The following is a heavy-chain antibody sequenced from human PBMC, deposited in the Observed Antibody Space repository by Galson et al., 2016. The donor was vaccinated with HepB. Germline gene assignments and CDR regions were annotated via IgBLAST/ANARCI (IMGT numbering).Heavy chain of an antibody. CDR3: AREQRDTGHYGEVDC. Sequence: SLRLSCAASGFTFSHYAMHWVRQAPGKGLERVAVIWYDGSSNCYADSVKGRFTISRDNSKNTLYLQMDSLRAEDTALYYCAREQRDTGHYGEVDCWGQGTLVTVSS. CDR1: GFTFSHYA. CDR2: IWYDGSSN. J-gene: IGHJ4*02. D-gene: IGHD4-17*01. V-gene: IGHV3-33*01.